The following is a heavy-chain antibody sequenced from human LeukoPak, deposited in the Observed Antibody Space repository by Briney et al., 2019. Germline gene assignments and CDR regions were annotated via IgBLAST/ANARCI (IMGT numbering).Heavy chain of an antibody. CDR2: ISGSGGST. Sequence: GGSLRLSCAASGFTCSSYAMNWVRQAPGKGLEWVSAISGSGGSTYYFVKGRFTISRDNSKNTLYLQMNSLRAEDTAVYYCAKGDCSSTSCKESFFDYWGQGTLVTVSS. CDR3: AKGDCSSTSCKESFFDY. D-gene: IGHD2-2*01. V-gene: IGHV3-23*01. CDR1: GFTCSSYA. J-gene: IGHJ4*02.